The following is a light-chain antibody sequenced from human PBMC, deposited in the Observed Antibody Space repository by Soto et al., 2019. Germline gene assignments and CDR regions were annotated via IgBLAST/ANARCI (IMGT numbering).Light chain of an antibody. CDR2: AAS. CDR3: QQTYSTPLT. V-gene: IGKV1-39*01. CDR1: QSISTY. Sequence: DIQMTQSPSSLSASVGDRVTITCRASQSISTYLNWYQQKPGKAPKLLIYAASNLQSGVPSRFSGSGSGTGFTLALSSLQPEDFATYYCQQTYSTPLTFGGGTKVEIK. J-gene: IGKJ4*01.